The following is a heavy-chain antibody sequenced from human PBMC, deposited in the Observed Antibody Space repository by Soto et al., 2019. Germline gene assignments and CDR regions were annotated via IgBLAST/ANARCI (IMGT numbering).Heavy chain of an antibody. Sequence: PSETLSLTCTVSDGSISSYYWSWIRQPPGKGLEWIGYIYYSGSTKYNPSLRSRVTISVGTSKNQFSLKLSSVTAADTAVYFCARVLGDDLLTGYSEFDTALGVYDLWGRGTLVTVSS. D-gene: IGHD3-9*01. CDR2: IYYSGST. J-gene: IGHJ5*02. V-gene: IGHV4-59*08. CDR3: ARVLGDDLLTGYSEFDTALGVYDL. CDR1: DGSISSYY.